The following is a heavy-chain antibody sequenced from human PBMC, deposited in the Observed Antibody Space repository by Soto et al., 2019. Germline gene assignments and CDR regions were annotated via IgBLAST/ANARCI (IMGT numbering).Heavy chain of an antibody. D-gene: IGHD3-3*01. CDR1: GYTFTSYD. CDR3: ARGFVGRAIFGVVIDYYYYYMDV. CDR2: MNPNSGNT. J-gene: IGHJ6*03. Sequence: ASVKVSCKASGYTFTSYDINWVRQATGQGLEWMGWMNPNSGNTGYAQKFQGRVTMTRNTSISTAYMELSSLRSEDTAVYYCARGFVGRAIFGVVIDYYYYYMDVWGKGTTVTVSS. V-gene: IGHV1-8*01.